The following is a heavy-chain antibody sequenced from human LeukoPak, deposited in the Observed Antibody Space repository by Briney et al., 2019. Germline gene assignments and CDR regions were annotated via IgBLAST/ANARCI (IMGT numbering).Heavy chain of an antibody. V-gene: IGHV3-7*01. CDR1: GFTFSSYA. D-gene: IGHD3-22*01. CDR3: AVGEYYHDSSGYPDN. Sequence: GGSLRLSCAASGFTFSSYAMSWVRQAPGKGLEWVANINQDGSEKSYVDSVRGRFTISRDNAKNSLYLQMNSLRAEDTAVYSCAVGEYYHDSSGYPDNWGQGTLVTVSS. J-gene: IGHJ4*02. CDR2: INQDGSEK.